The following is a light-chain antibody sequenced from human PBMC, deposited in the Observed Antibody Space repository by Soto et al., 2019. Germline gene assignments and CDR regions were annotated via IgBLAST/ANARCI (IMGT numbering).Light chain of an antibody. CDR2: GAS. Sequence: EVVLTQSPGTLYLSPGESATLSCRASQGVTNNRLAWYQHIPGQGPRLLIYGASSRATRIQDRFSASGSGTDFTFTISRLEPEDFAVYCCQQYGSSPFTFGGGTKVESK. CDR1: QGVTNNR. J-gene: IGKJ4*01. CDR3: QQYGSSPFT. V-gene: IGKV3-20*01.